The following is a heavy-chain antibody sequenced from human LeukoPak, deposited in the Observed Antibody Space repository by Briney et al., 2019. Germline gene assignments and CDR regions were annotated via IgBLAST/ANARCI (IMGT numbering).Heavy chain of an antibody. CDR2: ISYSGSDK. D-gene: IGHD5-18*01. J-gene: IGHJ6*02. CDR3: AKDRESSYGFLRYSYYGMDV. V-gene: IGHV3-30*18. CDR1: GFSFSHYA. Sequence: PGGSLRLSCEASGFSFSHYAMHWVRQAPGKGLEWVQVISYSGSDKKYADSVEGRFIVSRDNSETTVYLQMNSLRPEDTAVYYCAKDRESSYGFLRYSYYGMDVWGQGTTVTVSS.